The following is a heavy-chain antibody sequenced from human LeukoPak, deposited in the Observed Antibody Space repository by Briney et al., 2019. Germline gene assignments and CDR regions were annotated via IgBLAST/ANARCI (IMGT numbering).Heavy chain of an antibody. J-gene: IGHJ4*02. CDR2: IYTSGST. V-gene: IGHV4-4*07. CDR3: RGYREITMIVVGGYYFDY. CDR1: GGSISSYY. D-gene: IGHD3-22*01. Sequence: PSETLSLTCTVSGGSISSYYWSWIRQPAGKGLEWIGRIYTSGSTYYNPSLKSRVTISVDTSKNQFSLKLSSVTAADTAVYYCRGYREITMIVVGGYYFDYWGQGTLVTVSS.